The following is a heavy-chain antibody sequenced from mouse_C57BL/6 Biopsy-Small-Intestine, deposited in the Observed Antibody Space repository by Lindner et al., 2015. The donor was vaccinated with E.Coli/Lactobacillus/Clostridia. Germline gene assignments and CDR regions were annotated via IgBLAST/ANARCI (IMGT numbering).Heavy chain of an antibody. Sequence: SVKVSCKASGYTFTDYYIHWVRQTPGRGLEWMGRINPNNGGTTYAQKFQGRVTMTSDSSISTTYMELSSLGSDDAAVYYCARDNLNIVATDRAFDIWGRGTMVTVSS. V-gene: IGHV1-19*01. CDR3: ARDNLNIVATDRAFDI. CDR2: INPNNGGT. J-gene: IGHJ1*01. D-gene: IGHD1-1*01. CDR1: GYTFTDYY.